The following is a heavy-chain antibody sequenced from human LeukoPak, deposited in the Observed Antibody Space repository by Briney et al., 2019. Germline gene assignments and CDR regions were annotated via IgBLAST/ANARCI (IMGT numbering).Heavy chain of an antibody. J-gene: IGHJ5*02. CDR1: GFTFSSYW. V-gene: IGHV3-74*01. D-gene: IGHD1-26*01. Sequence: GGSLRLSCAASGFTFSSYWMHWVRQAPGKGLVWVSRINTDGSSTSYADSVKGRFTISRDNAKNAAYLQMNSLRAEDTAVYYCARVKVGSWDWFDPWGQGTLVTVSS. CDR2: INTDGSST. CDR3: ARVKVGSWDWFDP.